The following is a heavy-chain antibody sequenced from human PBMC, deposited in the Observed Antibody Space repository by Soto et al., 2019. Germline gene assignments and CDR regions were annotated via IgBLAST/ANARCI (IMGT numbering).Heavy chain of an antibody. Sequence: SETLSLTCAVYGGSFSGYYWSWIRQPPGKGLEWIGEINHSGSTNYNPSLKSRVTISVDTSKNQFSLKLSSVTAADTAVYYCAREGQGYDFWSGYYGRRGGFWFDPWGQGSLVTVSS. D-gene: IGHD3-3*01. CDR2: INHSGST. CDR1: GGSFSGYY. V-gene: IGHV4-34*01. J-gene: IGHJ5*02. CDR3: AREGQGYDFWSGYYGRRGGFWFDP.